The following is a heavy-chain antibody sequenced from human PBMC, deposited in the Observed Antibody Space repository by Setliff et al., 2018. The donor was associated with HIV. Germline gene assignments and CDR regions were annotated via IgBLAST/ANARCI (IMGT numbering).Heavy chain of an antibody. CDR2: INHSGST. Sequence: LPETLSLTCAVYGGSFSGYYWSWIRQPPGKGLEWIGEINHSGSTNYNPSLKSRVTISVDTSKNQFSLKLSSVTAADTAVYYCASRGGIEGHIVVVTAANWFDPWGQGTLVTVSS. V-gene: IGHV4-34*01. J-gene: IGHJ5*02. CDR1: GGSFSGYY. D-gene: IGHD2-21*02. CDR3: ASRGGIEGHIVVVTAANWFDP.